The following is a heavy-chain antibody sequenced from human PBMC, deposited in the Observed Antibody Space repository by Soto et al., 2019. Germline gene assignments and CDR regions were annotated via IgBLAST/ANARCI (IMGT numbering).Heavy chain of an antibody. CDR2: IYSAGNT. D-gene: IGHD1-26*01. J-gene: IGHJ6*02. Sequence: EVQLVESGGDLVQPGGSLRLSCAASGFTVSSNYMSWVRQAPGKGLEWISIIYSAGNTYYADSVKGRFTISRVNSKNTLYLQMNSLGAEDTAVYYCARDFVVGGPTINYYYGMDVWGQGTTVTVSS. CDR3: ARDFVVGGPTINYYYGMDV. CDR1: GFTVSSNY. V-gene: IGHV3-66*01.